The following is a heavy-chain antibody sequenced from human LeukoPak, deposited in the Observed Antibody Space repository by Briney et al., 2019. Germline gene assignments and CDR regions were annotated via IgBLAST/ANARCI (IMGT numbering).Heavy chain of an antibody. CDR2: ITPIFRTP. CDR3: ARGWLAETTVVTPYNY. J-gene: IGHJ4*02. D-gene: IGHD2-21*02. Sequence: SVKVSCKASGGTFSSTTINWVRQAPGQGLEWMGGITPIFRTPNYARKFQGRVTITAVESMSTAYMELSSLRSEDTAVYYCARGWLAETTVVTPYNYWGQGTLVTVSS. V-gene: IGHV1-69*01. CDR1: GGTFSSTT.